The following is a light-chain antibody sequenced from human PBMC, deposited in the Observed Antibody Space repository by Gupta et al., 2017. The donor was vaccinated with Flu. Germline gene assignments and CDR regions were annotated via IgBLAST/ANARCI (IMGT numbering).Light chain of an antibody. Sequence: DIQMTQSLSSLSASVGDRVTITCRASQSISSYLNWYQQKPGKAPKLLIYAASSLQSGVPSRFSGSGSGTDFTLTISSLQPEDFATYYCQQSDSTPQVTFGQGTKLEIK. CDR2: AAS. J-gene: IGKJ2*01. V-gene: IGKV1-39*01. CDR1: QSISSY. CDR3: QQSDSTPQVT.